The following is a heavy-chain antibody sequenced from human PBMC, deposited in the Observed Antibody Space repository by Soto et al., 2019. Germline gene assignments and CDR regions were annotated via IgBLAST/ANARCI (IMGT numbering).Heavy chain of an antibody. CDR3: ARAAAYDYDWFDP. J-gene: IGHJ5*02. Sequence: SETLSLTCAASGGSISSGGYSWSWIRQPPGKGLEWIGYIYHSGSTYYNPSLKSRVTISVDRSKNQFSLKLSSVTAADTAVYYCARAAAYDYDWFDPWGQGTLVTVSS. CDR1: GGSISSGGYS. D-gene: IGHD4-17*01. V-gene: IGHV4-30-2*01. CDR2: IYHSGST.